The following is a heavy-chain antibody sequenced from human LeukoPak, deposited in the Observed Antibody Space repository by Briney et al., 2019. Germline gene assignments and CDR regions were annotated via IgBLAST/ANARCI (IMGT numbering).Heavy chain of an antibody. D-gene: IGHD3-16*01. CDR1: GFTFSSYA. Sequence: GGSLRLSCSASGFTFSSYAMHWARQAPGKGLEYVSAISSNGGSTYNADSVKGRFTISRDNSKNTLYLQMSSLRAEDTAVYYCVKDATMITFGGTNNYWGQGTLVTVSS. V-gene: IGHV3-64D*06. CDR3: VKDATMITFGGTNNY. J-gene: IGHJ4*02. CDR2: ISSNGGST.